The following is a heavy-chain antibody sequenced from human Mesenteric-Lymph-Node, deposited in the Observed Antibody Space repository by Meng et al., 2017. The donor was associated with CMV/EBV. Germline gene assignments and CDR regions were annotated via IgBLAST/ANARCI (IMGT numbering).Heavy chain of an antibody. V-gene: IGHV3-21*01. Sequence: GESLKISCAASGFTFSSYSMNWVRQAPGKGLEWVSSISSSSSYIYYADSVKGRFTISRDNAKNSLYLQMNSLRAEDTAVYYCARDEGGYCSTPYCLTNCFDLWGQGTLVTVSS. CDR3: ARDEGGYCSTPYCLTNCFDL. CDR2: ISSSSSYI. J-gene: IGHJ5*02. D-gene: IGHD2-2*01. CDR1: GFTFSSYS.